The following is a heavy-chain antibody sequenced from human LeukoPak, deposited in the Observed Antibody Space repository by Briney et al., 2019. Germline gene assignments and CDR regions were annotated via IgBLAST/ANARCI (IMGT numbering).Heavy chain of an antibody. J-gene: IGHJ4*02. V-gene: IGHV3-33*08. CDR3: LTPAGWVNY. CDR1: GFTFSSYG. CDR2: IWYDGSNK. Sequence: GGSLRLSCAASGFTFSSYGMHWVRQAPGKGLEWVAVIWYDGSNKYYADSVKGRFTISRDNSKNTLYPQMNSLRAEDTAVYYCLTPAGWVNYWGQGTLVTVSS. D-gene: IGHD1-14*01.